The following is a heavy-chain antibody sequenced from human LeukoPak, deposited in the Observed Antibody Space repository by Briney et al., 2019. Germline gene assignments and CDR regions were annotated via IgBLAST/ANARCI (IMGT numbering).Heavy chain of an antibody. Sequence: PSETLSLTCTVSGVSISSGSYYWSWTRQPAGKGLEWIGRIYTSGSTNYNPSLKSRVTISVDTSKNQFSLKLSSVTAADTAVYYCARTYDTTRRDYWGQGTLVTVSS. J-gene: IGHJ4*02. CDR3: ARTYDTTRRDY. V-gene: IGHV4-61*02. D-gene: IGHD3-22*01. CDR1: GVSISSGSYY. CDR2: IYTSGST.